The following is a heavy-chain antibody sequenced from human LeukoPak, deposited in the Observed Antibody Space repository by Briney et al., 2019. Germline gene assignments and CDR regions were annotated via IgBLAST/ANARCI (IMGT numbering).Heavy chain of an antibody. CDR1: DGSISSSSYY. V-gene: IGHV4-39*01. Sequence: SETLSLTCTVSDGSISSSSYYWGWIRQPPGKGLEWIGSIYYSGSTYYNPSLKSRVTISVDTSKNQFSLKLSSVTAADTAVYYCAENGSGSYGAFDIWGQGTTVTVSS. D-gene: IGHD3-10*01. CDR3: AENGSGSYGAFDI. J-gene: IGHJ3*02. CDR2: IYYSGST.